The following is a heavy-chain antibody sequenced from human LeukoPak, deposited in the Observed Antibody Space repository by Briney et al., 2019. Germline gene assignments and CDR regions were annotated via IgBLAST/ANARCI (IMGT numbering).Heavy chain of an antibody. V-gene: IGHV4-59*01. D-gene: IGHD5-18*01. CDR2: IYYSGST. J-gene: IGHJ4*02. Sequence: SKTLSLTCTVSGGSISNYYWSWIPQPPGKGLEWIGYIYYSGSTNYNPSLKSRVTISVDTSKNQFSLKLSSVTAADTAVYYCASSQWIQLWFGYWGQRTLVTVSS. CDR3: ASSQWIQLWFGY. CDR1: GGSISNYY.